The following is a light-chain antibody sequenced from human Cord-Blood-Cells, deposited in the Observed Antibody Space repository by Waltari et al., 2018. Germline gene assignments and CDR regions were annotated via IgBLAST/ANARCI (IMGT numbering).Light chain of an antibody. CDR3: CSYAGSSTWV. CDR2: EGS. Sequence: QSALTQPASGSGSPGQSITISFTGTSSDDGGSNLVPWYQQHPGKAPKLMIYEGSKRPSGVSNRFSGSKSGNTASLTISGLQAEDEADYYCCSYAGSSTWVFGGGTKLTVL. V-gene: IGLV2-23*01. CDR1: SSDDGGSNL. J-gene: IGLJ3*02.